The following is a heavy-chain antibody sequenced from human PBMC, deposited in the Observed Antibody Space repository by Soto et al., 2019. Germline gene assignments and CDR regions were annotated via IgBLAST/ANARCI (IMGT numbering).Heavy chain of an antibody. Sequence: QVQLQESGPGLVKPSQTLSLTCTVSAGSIGSGFYYWSWIRQHPGKGLAWIGYIYSRGNTYYNPSLKSRVTISLDTSDNQFSPTLSSVTAADTAVYYCARGTYYFYMDVWGKGTTVTVSS. CDR1: AGSIGSGFYY. J-gene: IGHJ6*03. CDR2: IYSRGNT. V-gene: IGHV4-31*03. CDR3: ARGTYYFYMDV.